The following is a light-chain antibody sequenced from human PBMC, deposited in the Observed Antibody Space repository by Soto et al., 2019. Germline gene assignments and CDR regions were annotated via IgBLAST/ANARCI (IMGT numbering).Light chain of an antibody. V-gene: IGKV1-12*01. CDR1: QGFSTW. J-gene: IGKJ4*01. Sequence: DIQMTQSPSSVSASVGDRVTITCRASQGFSTWLAWYRRKPGRAPELLIYSASSLHSGVPSRSSGSGSGTDFTLTISSLQPEDFATYYCQQANSFPRTFGGGTEVEI. CDR3: QQANSFPRT. CDR2: SAS.